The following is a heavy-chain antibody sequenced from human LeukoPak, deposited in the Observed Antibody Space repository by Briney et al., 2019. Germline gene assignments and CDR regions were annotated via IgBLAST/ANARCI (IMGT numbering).Heavy chain of an antibody. D-gene: IGHD3-22*01. Sequence: GGSLRLSCAGSGFTFSNTWMHWVRQAPGEGLVWVSRIDSDGSTINYADSVKGRFTISRDNARNTLYLQMNSLGAEDTAVYYCARAGDSSGPDAFDIWGQGTMVTVSS. CDR3: ARAGDSSGPDAFDI. J-gene: IGHJ3*02. CDR2: IDSDGSTI. V-gene: IGHV3-74*01. CDR1: GFTFSNTW.